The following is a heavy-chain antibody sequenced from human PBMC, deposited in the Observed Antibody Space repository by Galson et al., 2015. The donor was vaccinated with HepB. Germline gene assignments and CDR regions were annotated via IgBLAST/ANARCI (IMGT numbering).Heavy chain of an antibody. CDR3: AREGRLRLDWYFDL. CDR1: GGTFSSYA. V-gene: IGHV1-69*06. CDR2: IIPIFGTA. D-gene: IGHD6-25*01. Sequence: SVKVSCKASGGTFSSYAISWVRQAPGQGLEWMGGIIPIFGTANYAQKFQGRVTITADKSTSTAYMELSSLRSEDTAVYYCAREGRLRLDWYFDLWGRGTLVTVSS. J-gene: IGHJ2*01.